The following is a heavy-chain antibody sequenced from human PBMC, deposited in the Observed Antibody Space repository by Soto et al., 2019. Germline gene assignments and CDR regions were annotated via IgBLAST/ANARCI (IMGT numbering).Heavy chain of an antibody. CDR2: IIPIFGTV. CDR1: GGTFSNYP. D-gene: IGHD5-12*01. V-gene: IGHV1-69*12. Sequence: QVQLVQSGAEVKKPGSSVNVSCKASGGTFSNYPISWVRQAPGQGLEWMGGIIPIFGTVNYAQKFQGRVTITADESTSTAYMELSSLRSEDTAVYYCARGNHRWLQFWYVDLWGRGTLVTVSS. CDR3: ARGNHRWLQFWYVDL. J-gene: IGHJ2*01.